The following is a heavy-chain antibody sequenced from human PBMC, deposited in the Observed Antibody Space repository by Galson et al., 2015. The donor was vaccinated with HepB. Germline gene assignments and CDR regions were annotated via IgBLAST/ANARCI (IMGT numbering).Heavy chain of an antibody. CDR1: GFTFRTYA. V-gene: IGHV3-30-3*01. J-gene: IGHJ3*02. CDR2: ISNDGSRE. D-gene: IGHD6-19*01. CDR3: AREGAVLMVSGTRRGAFDI. Sequence: FLRLSCAASGFTFRTYAMHWVRQAPGKGLEWVPMISNDGSREYYADSVKGRSSISRDNSRNTLYLQVNSLRLEDTAVYYCAREGAVLMVSGTRRGAFDIWGHGTLVTVSS.